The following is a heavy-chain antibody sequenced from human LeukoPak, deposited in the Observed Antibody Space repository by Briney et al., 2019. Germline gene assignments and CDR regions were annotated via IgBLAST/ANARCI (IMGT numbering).Heavy chain of an antibody. CDR3: ARVGGGPSGYMDV. V-gene: IGHV4-61*02. D-gene: IGHD3-10*01. J-gene: IGHJ6*03. Sequence: SETLSLTCTVSGGSISSGSYYWSWIRQPAGKGLEWIGRIYTSGSANYNPSLKSRVTISVDTSKNQFSLKLSSVTAADTAVYYCARVGGGPSGYMDVWGKGTTVTVSS. CDR1: GGSISSGSYY. CDR2: IYTSGSA.